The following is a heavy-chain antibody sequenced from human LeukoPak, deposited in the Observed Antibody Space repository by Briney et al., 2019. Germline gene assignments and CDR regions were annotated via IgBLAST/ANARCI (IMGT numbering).Heavy chain of an antibody. V-gene: IGHV3-53*01. CDR3: ARGGGYCSSTSCRCNWFDP. CDR1: GFTVSSNY. Sequence: GGSLRLSCAASGFTVSSNYMSWVRQAPGKGLEWVSVIYSGGSTYYADSVKGRFTISRDNSKNTLYLQMNSLRAEDTAVCYCARGGGYCSSTSCRCNWFDPWGQGTLVTVSS. J-gene: IGHJ5*02. D-gene: IGHD2-2*01. CDR2: IYSGGST.